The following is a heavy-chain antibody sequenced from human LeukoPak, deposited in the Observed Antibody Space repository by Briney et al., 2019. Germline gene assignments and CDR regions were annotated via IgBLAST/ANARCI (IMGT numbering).Heavy chain of an antibody. Sequence: PSETLSLTCTVSGYSISSGYYWAWIRQPPGKGLEWIGYIYYSGSTNYNPSLKSRVTISVDTSKNQFSLKLSSVTAADTAVYYCAREALRYSGYDYWGQGTLVTVSS. J-gene: IGHJ4*02. CDR3: AREALRYSGYDY. D-gene: IGHD3-9*01. CDR2: IYYSGST. V-gene: IGHV4-61*01. CDR1: GYSISSGYY.